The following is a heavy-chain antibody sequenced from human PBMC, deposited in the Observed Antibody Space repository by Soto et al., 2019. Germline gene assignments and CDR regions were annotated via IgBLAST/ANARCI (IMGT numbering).Heavy chain of an antibody. D-gene: IGHD3-22*01. J-gene: IGHJ1*01. Sequence: QVQLVQSGAEVKKPGSSVKVSCKASGGTFSSYAISWVRQAPGQGLEWMGGIISIFGTANYAQKFQGRVTITADESTSTAYMELSSLRSEDTAVYYCATPVVIPSHAEYFQHWGQGTLVTVSS. CDR1: GGTFSSYA. CDR3: ATPVVIPSHAEYFQH. V-gene: IGHV1-69*01. CDR2: IISIFGTA.